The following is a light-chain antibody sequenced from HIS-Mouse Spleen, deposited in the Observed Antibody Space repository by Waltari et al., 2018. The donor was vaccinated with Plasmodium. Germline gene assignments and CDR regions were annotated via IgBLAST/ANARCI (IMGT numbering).Light chain of an antibody. CDR1: SRDVGCYNL. CDR3: CSYAGSSTYV. CDR2: EGS. J-gene: IGLJ1*01. Sequence: QSALTQPASVSGSPGQSITISCTGTSRDVGCYNLVTWYQQHPGKAPKLMIYEGSKRPSGVSNRFSGSKSGNMASLTISGLQAEDEADYYCCSYAGSSTYVFGTGTKVTVL. V-gene: IGLV2-23*01.